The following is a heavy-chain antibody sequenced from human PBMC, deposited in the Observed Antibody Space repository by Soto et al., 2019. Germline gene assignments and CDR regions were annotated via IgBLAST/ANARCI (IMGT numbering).Heavy chain of an antibody. CDR1: GYTFTNYD. V-gene: IGHV1-18*01. J-gene: IGHJ4*02. CDR2: SSTYNGDT. Sequence: QVQLVQSGGEVKEPGASVKVSCKASGYTFTNYDINWVRQAPGQGLEWMGWSSTYNGDTNYAQKLQGRVTMTTDTSTSTDYMELRSLTYDDTAVSYCARSSGSPKYWGQGTLVTVSS. D-gene: IGHD1-26*01. CDR3: ARSSGSPKY.